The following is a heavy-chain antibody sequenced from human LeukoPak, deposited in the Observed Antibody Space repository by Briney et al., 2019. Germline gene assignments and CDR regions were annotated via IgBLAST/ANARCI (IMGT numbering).Heavy chain of an antibody. Sequence: GRSLRLSCAASGFTFSSYGMHWVRQAPGKGLEWVAVIWYGGSNKYYADSVKGRFTISRDNSENTLYLQMNSLRAEDTAVYYCARENYDISLDYWGQGTLVTVSS. J-gene: IGHJ4*02. D-gene: IGHD3-9*01. V-gene: IGHV3-33*08. CDR1: GFTFSSYG. CDR3: ARENYDISLDY. CDR2: IWYGGSNK.